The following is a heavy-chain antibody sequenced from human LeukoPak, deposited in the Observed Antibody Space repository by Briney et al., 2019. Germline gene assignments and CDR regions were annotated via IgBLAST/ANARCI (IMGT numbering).Heavy chain of an antibody. D-gene: IGHD3-3*01. CDR2: ISSSGSTI. CDR1: GFTFSDYY. Sequence: GGSLRLSCAASGFTFSDYYMSWIRQAPGKGLEWVSYISSSGSTIYYADSVKGRFTISRDNAKNSLYLQMNSLRAEDTAVYYCARDTRDFWSGYLGGHWFDPWGQGTLVTVSS. CDR3: ARDTRDFWSGYLGGHWFDP. J-gene: IGHJ5*02. V-gene: IGHV3-11*04.